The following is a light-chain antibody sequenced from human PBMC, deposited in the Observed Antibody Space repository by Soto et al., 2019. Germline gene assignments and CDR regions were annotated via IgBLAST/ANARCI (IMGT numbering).Light chain of an antibody. CDR2: QTS. V-gene: IGKV3-11*01. CDR3: HQRQSWPRT. CDR1: HCINTR. Sequence: EIVLTQSPATLSSFPGDRVTLSCRASHCINTRLAWYQHRPGQAPRLLIYQTSLRAAGIPARFSASGSGTDFTLTISDVQPEDFALYYCHQRQSWPRTFGQGTKVDI. J-gene: IGKJ1*01.